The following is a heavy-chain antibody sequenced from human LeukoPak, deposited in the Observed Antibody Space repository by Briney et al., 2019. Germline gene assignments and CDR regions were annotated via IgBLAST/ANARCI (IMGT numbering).Heavy chain of an antibody. CDR2: INPNSGRT. D-gene: IGHD6-19*01. CDR1: GYTFTGYY. CDR3: AREDSSGWSVSYNWFDP. Sequence: ASVKVSCKASGYTFTGYYMHWVRQAPGQGLEWMGRINPNSGRTKYAQKFQGRVTMNRDTSISTAYMELSRLRFDVWAVYYCAREDSSGWSVSYNWFDPWGEGTVVSVSS. V-gene: IGHV1-2*06. J-gene: IGHJ5*02.